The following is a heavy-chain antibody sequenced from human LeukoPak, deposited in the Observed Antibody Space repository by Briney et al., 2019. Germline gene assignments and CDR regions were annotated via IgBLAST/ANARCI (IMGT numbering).Heavy chain of an antibody. CDR1: GFTFSTYA. CDR2: VSTSGRST. J-gene: IGHJ3*02. Sequence: GGSLRLSCAASGFTFSTYAMSWVRQAPGKGLEWVSTVSTSGRSTYYADSVKGRFTISRDNSKNTLSLQMNSLRAEDTAVYYCAWQQVVRAAFDIWGQGTMVTVSS. V-gene: IGHV3-23*01. D-gene: IGHD6-13*01. CDR3: AWQQVVRAAFDI.